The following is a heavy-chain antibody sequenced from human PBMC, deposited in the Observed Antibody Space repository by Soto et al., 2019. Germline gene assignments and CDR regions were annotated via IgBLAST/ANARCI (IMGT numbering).Heavy chain of an antibody. CDR3: ARDQLPVDGSYYYGMDV. CDR2: ISDGGGST. J-gene: IGHJ6*02. CDR1: GFTFSKNA. V-gene: IGHV3-23*01. D-gene: IGHD6-19*01. Sequence: PGGSLRLSCAASGFTFSKNAMSWVRQAPGKGLEWVSAISDGGGSTYYADSVKGRLTIARDNSKNTLYLQMNSLRAEDTAVYYCARDQLPVDGSYYYGMDVWGQGTTVTVSS.